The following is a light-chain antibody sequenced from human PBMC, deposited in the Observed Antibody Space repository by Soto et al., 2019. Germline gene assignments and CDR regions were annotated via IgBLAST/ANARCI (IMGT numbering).Light chain of an antibody. CDR1: QSVSSAY. CDR2: AAS. V-gene: IGKV3-20*01. CDR3: QQYCSSSTWT. J-gene: IGKJ1*01. Sequence: EIVLTQSPGTLSLSPGERATLSCRASQSVSSAYLAWYQHKPGQPPTLLIYAASSRVTGIPDRFSGSGSGTDFTLTISRLEPEDFAVYYCQQYCSSSTWTFGPGTKVEIK.